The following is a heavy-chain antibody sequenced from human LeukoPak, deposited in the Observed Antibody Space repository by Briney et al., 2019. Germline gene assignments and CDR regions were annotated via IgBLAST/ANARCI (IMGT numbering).Heavy chain of an antibody. Sequence: ASVNVSCKVSGNTFTAYYVHWVRQAPGQGLEWMGWINPKNGDTNLAEKFQGRVTMTRDTSIITAYMELNGLTVDDTAVYYCARAGSGSFYYWGQGTLVTVSS. CDR3: ARAGSGSFYY. V-gene: IGHV1-2*02. J-gene: IGHJ4*02. CDR2: INPKNGDT. D-gene: IGHD3-10*01. CDR1: GNTFTAYY.